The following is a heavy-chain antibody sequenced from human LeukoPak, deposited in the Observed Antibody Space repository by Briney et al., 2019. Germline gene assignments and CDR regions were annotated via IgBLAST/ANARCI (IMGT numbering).Heavy chain of an antibody. Sequence: SETLSLTCAVYGGSFSGYYWTWIRQPPGKGLEWIGEISHSGNTNYNPSLKSRVAISVDTSKNQFSLKLSSVIAADTAMYYCARSKDGSGFAAYWGQGTQVTVSS. CDR2: ISHSGNT. CDR3: ARSKDGSGFAAY. V-gene: IGHV4-34*01. D-gene: IGHD3-22*01. CDR1: GGSFSGYY. J-gene: IGHJ4*02.